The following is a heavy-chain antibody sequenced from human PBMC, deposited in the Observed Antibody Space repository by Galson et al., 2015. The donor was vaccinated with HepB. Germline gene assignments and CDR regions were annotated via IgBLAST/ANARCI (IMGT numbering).Heavy chain of an antibody. D-gene: IGHD4-17*01. CDR2: ITSSTSTI. CDR3: ARVGLWTTGRNYFDY. V-gene: IGHV3-48*01. J-gene: IGHJ4*02. Sequence: SLRLSCAASGFTFSSYNMNWVRQAPGKGLEWVSYITSSTSTIYYADSVEGRFTISRDNAKNSLYLQMNSLRAEDTAVYYCARVGLWTTGRNYFDYWGQGTLVTVSS. CDR1: GFTFSSYN.